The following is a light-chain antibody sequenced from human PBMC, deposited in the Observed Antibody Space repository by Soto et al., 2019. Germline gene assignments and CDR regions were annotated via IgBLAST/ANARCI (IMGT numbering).Light chain of an antibody. V-gene: IGLV2-23*02. Sequence: QSALTQPAAVSGSLGQSITISCTGSSGDIGLYDLVSWFQVHPNKAPKLIISEVNKRPSGLSNRFSGSKSGNTASLTISGLQAEDEAAYFCCSYAGADTFVLFGGGTKVTVL. J-gene: IGLJ2*01. CDR3: CSYAGADTFVL. CDR2: EVN. CDR1: SGDIGLYDL.